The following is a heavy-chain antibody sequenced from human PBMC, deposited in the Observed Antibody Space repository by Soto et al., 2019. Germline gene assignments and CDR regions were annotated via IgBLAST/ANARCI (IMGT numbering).Heavy chain of an antibody. J-gene: IGHJ6*02. D-gene: IGHD2-2*01. V-gene: IGHV1-46*01. CDR3: ARNIVVVPAAKGAYYYYYGMDV. Sequence: GASVKVSCKASGYTFTSYYMHWVRQAPGQGLEWMGIINPSGGSTSYAQKFQGRVTMTRDTSTSTVYMELSSLRSEDTAVYYCARNIVVVPAAKGAYYYYYGMDVWGQGTTVTVSS. CDR1: GYTFTSYY. CDR2: INPSGGST.